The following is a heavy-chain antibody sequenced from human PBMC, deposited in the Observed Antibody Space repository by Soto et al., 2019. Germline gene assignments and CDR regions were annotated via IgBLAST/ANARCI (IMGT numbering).Heavy chain of an antibody. CDR3: AREQQQLGLYYYGMDV. J-gene: IGHJ6*02. Sequence: QVQLQESGPGLVKPSQTLSLTCTVSGGSISSGDYYWSWIRQPPGKGLEWIGYIYYSGSTYYNPSLKSRVTISVDTSKNQFSLKLSSVTAADTAVYYCAREQQQLGLYYYGMDVWGQGTTVTVSS. CDR2: IYYSGST. D-gene: IGHD6-13*01. V-gene: IGHV4-30-4*01. CDR1: GGSISSGDYY.